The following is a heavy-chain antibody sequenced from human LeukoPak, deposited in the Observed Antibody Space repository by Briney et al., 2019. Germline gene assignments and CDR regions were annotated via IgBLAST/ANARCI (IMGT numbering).Heavy chain of an antibody. CDR1: GGSFSGYY. V-gene: IGHV4-34*01. J-gene: IGHJ2*01. CDR3: ARSPSKYFDL. CDR2: INHSGST. Sequence: SETLSLTCAVYGGSFSGYYWSWIRQPPGKGLEWIGEINHSGSTNYNPSLKSRVTISVDRSKNQFSLKLSSVTAADTAVYYCARSPSKYFDLWGRGTLVTVSS.